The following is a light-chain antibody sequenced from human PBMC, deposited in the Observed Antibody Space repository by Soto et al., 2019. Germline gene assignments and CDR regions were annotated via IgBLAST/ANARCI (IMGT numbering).Light chain of an antibody. CDR2: EVS. CDR3: SSYASSSSLV. CDR1: SSDVGVYKY. Sequence: QSALTQPASVSGSPGQSITISCTGSSSDVGVYKYVSWYQQHPGKAPRLMIYEVSSRPSGVSNRFSGSESGNTASLTISGLQAEDEADYYCSSYASSSSLVFGGGTKVTVL. V-gene: IGLV2-14*01. J-gene: IGLJ3*02.